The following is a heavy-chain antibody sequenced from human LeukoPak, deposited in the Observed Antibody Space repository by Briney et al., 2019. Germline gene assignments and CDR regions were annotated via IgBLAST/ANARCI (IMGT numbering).Heavy chain of an antibody. V-gene: IGHV3-53*01. Sequence: GGSLRLSCAASGFTVSSNYMSWVRQAPGKGLEWVSVIYGGGSTYYADSVKGRFTISRDNSKNTLYLQMNSLRAEDTAVYYCAKLAPKGVAGQFGYWGQGTLVTVSS. CDR3: AKLAPKGVAGQFGY. CDR1: GFTVSSNY. CDR2: IYGGGST. D-gene: IGHD6-19*01. J-gene: IGHJ4*02.